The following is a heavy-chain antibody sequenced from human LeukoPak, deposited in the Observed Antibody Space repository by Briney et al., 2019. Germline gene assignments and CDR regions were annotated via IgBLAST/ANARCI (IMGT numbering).Heavy chain of an antibody. J-gene: IGHJ4*02. V-gene: IGHV3-7*01. Sequence: GGSLRLSCAASGFTFSNYWMSWVRQAPGKGLEWVANIKQDGSETYYVDSVKGRFTISRDNAKNSLYLQLNSLRAEDTAVYYCARDLWFGVSLFDYWGQGTLVTVSS. CDR2: IKQDGSET. CDR3: ARDLWFGVSLFDY. D-gene: IGHD3-10*01. CDR1: GFTFSNYW.